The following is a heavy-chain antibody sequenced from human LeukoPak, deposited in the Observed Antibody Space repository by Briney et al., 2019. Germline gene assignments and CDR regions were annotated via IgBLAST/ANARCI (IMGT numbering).Heavy chain of an antibody. V-gene: IGHV3-23*01. D-gene: IGHD3-10*01. CDR2: ISGSGGST. CDR1: GFTFSTYA. CDR3: AKAHSLWFGELFGLDY. Sequence: PGGSLRLSCAASGFTFSTYAMSWVRQAPGKGLEWVSAISGSGGSTYYADSVKGRFTISRDNSKNTLYLQMNSLRAEDTAVYYCAKAHSLWFGELFGLDYWGQGTLVTVSS. J-gene: IGHJ4*02.